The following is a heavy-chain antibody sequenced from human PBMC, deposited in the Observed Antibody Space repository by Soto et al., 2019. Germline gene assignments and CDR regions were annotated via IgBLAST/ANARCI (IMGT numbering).Heavy chain of an antibody. CDR1: GGSVSSVKYF. D-gene: IGHD5-18*01. Sequence: SETLSLTCNVSGGSVSSVKYFWSWIRQPPGKGLEWIAYIYNNGNTNYNPSLKSRATISVDTSKNQCSLKLTSVTAADSAVYYCARDFYGGYTYGPGDYWGQGALVTVSS. CDR2: IYNNGNT. J-gene: IGHJ4*02. V-gene: IGHV4-61*01. CDR3: ARDFYGGYTYGPGDY.